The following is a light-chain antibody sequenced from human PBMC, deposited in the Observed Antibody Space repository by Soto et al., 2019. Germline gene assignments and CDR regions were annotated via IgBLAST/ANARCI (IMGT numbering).Light chain of an antibody. CDR2: DVT. V-gene: IGLV2-14*03. J-gene: IGLJ2*01. CDR3: SSYTSSSTQVV. CDR1: SSDVGGYNY. Sequence: QSVLTQPASVSGSPGQSITISCTGTSSDVGGYNYVSWYQHHPGKAPKLMIYDVTNRPSGVSNRFSASKSGNTASLTISGLQAEDEAGYYCSSYTSSSTQVVFGGGTKLPS.